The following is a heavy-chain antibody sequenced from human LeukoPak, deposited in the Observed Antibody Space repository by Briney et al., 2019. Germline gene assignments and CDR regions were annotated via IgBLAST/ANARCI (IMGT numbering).Heavy chain of an antibody. Sequence: PGGSLRLSCAASGFTFDDYGMSWVRQAPGKGLEWVSVIYSGGSTYYADSVKGRFTISRDNSKNTLYLQMNSLRAEDTAVYYCARDSNGYGYVYWGQGTLVTVSS. V-gene: IGHV3-66*01. D-gene: IGHD5-18*01. J-gene: IGHJ4*02. CDR2: IYSGGST. CDR1: GFTFDDYG. CDR3: ARDSNGYGYVY.